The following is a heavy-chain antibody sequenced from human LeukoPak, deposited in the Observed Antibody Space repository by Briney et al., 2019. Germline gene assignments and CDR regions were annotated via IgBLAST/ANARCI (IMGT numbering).Heavy chain of an antibody. CDR2: INPNSGGT. V-gene: IGHV1-2*06. CDR1: GYTFPGYY. Sequence: ASVKVSCKASGYTFPGYYMHWVRQAPGQGLEWMGRINPNSGGTNYAQKFQGRVTMTRDTSISTAYMELSRLRSDDTAVYYCARDFVAAVPNWFDPWGQGTLVTVSS. D-gene: IGHD6-13*01. J-gene: IGHJ5*02. CDR3: ARDFVAAVPNWFDP.